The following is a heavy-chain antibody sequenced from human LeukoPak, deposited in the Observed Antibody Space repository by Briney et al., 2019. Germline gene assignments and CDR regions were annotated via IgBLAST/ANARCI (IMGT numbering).Heavy chain of an antibody. J-gene: IGHJ5*02. D-gene: IGHD3-22*01. CDR1: GFTFSSYA. CDR2: ISYDGSNK. V-gene: IGHV3-30*07. CDR3: TGGDYLDSSAYYYA. Sequence: PGRSLRLSCAASGFTFSSYAMHWVRQAPGKGLEWVAVISYDGSNKYYADSVKGRFTISRDNSKNTLYLQMNSLKTEATAVYYCTGGDYLDSSAYYYAWGQGTLVTVSS.